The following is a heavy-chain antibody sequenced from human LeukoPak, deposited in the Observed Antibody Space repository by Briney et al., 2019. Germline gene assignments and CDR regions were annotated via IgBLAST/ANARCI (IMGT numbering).Heavy chain of an antibody. Sequence: GGSLRLSCTASGFTFSTYSLNWVRQAPGKGLEWISYISSSNTRTYYADSVKGRFTISRDNSKNTLYLQMNSLRAEDTAVYYCAKDRRFLEWLLSPTGFDYWGQGTLVTVSS. CDR3: AKDRRFLEWLLSPTGFDY. J-gene: IGHJ4*02. V-gene: IGHV3-48*01. CDR2: ISSSNTRT. D-gene: IGHD3-3*01. CDR1: GFTFSTYS.